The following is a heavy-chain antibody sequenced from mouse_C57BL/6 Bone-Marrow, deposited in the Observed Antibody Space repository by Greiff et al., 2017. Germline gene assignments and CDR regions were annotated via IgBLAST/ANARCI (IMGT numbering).Heavy chain of an antibody. CDR2: IYPGDGDT. D-gene: IGHD2-2*01. Sequence: VQLQQSGPELVKPGASVKISCKASGYAFSSSWMNWVKQRPGKGLEWIGRIYPGDGDTNYNGKFKGKATLTADKSSSTAYMQLSSLTSEDSAVYYCARGLGYDGYFDVWGTGTTVTVSS. CDR3: ARGLGYDGYFDV. CDR1: GYAFSSSW. V-gene: IGHV1-82*01. J-gene: IGHJ1*03.